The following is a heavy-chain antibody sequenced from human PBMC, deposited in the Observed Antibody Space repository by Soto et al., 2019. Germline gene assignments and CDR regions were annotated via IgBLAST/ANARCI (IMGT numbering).Heavy chain of an antibody. J-gene: IGHJ4*02. Sequence: SETLSLTCTVSGGSISSGDYYWSWIRQPPGKGLEWIGSIYYSGSPYYNPSLKSRVTLSVDTSKNQFSLKLSSVPAADTAVYYCASRKSSPYFDYWGQGTLVTVSS. CDR1: GGSISSGDYY. V-gene: IGHV4-30-4*01. CDR3: ASRKSSPYFDY. CDR2: IYYSGSP. D-gene: IGHD3-10*01.